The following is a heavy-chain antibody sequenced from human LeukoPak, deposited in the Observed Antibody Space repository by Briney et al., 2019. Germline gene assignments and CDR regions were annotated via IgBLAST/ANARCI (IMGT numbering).Heavy chain of an antibody. CDR2: INSDGTNT. D-gene: IGHD3-3*01. CDR3: ARDRAAFGVVQVGY. J-gene: IGHJ4*02. CDR1: TFTFSRYW. V-gene: IGHV3-74*01. Sequence: GGSLRLSCAASTFTFSRYWMHWVRQAPGKGLVWVSRINSDGTNTYYADSVKGRFTISRDNTKNTLYLQMDSLRTEDTAVYYCARDRAAFGVVQVGYWGQGTLVTVSS.